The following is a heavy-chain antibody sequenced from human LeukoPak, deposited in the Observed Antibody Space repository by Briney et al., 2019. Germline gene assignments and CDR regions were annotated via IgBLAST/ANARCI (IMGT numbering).Heavy chain of an antibody. CDR1: GGSISSYY. CDR3: ARVSPTTVIDYYFDY. D-gene: IGHD4-17*01. V-gene: IGHV4-59*01. Sequence: SETLSLTCTVSGGSISSYYWSWIRQPPGKGLEWIGYIYYSGSTNYNPSLKSRVTISVDTSKNQFSLKLSPVTAADTAVYYCARVSPTTVIDYYFDYWGQGTLVTVSS. CDR2: IYYSGST. J-gene: IGHJ4*02.